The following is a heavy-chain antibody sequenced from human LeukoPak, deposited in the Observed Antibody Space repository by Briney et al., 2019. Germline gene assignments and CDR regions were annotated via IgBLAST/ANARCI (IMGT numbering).Heavy chain of an antibody. CDR1: GFTFSSYS. CDR3: AKYFYGSGSYYAFDV. J-gene: IGHJ3*01. Sequence: GGSLRLSCAASGFTFSSYSMNWVRQAPGKGLEWVSYISSSSSTIYYADSVKGRFTISRDNSKNTLYLQMSGLRAEDTAVYYCAKYFYGSGSYYAFDVWGQGTLVTVS. CDR2: ISSSSSTI. D-gene: IGHD3-10*01. V-gene: IGHV3-48*01.